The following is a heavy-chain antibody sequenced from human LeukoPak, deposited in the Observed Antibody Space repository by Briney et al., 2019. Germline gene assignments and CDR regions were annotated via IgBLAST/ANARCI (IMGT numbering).Heavy chain of an antibody. J-gene: IGHJ4*02. V-gene: IGHV5-51*01. CDR1: GYSFTSYW. D-gene: IGHD5-18*01. CDR2: IYSGDSDT. Sequence: GESLKISCKGSGYSFTSYWIGWVRQMPGKGLEWMGIIYSGDSDTRYSPSLQGQVTNSADKSISTAYLQWSSLKASDTAMYYCARSGYSYGIYFDYWGQGTLVTVSS. CDR3: ARSGYSYGIYFDY.